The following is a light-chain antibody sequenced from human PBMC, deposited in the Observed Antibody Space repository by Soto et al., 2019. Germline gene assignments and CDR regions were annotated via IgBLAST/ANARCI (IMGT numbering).Light chain of an antibody. Sequence: VLTQPPSVSGAPGQRVTISCTGSSSNIGAGYDVHWYQQLPGTAPKLLIYGNSNRPSGVPDRFSGSKSGTSASLAITGLQAEDEADYYCQSYDSSLSVWVFGGGTKLTVL. CDR3: QSYDSSLSVWV. CDR2: GNS. J-gene: IGLJ3*02. CDR1: SSNIGAGYD. V-gene: IGLV1-40*01.